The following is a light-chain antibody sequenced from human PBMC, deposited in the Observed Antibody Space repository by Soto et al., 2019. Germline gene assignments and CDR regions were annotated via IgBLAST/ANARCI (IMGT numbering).Light chain of an antibody. J-gene: IGLJ1*01. CDR2: EVS. CDR3: SSYGSRSTLYV. V-gene: IGLV2-14*01. CDR1: SSDIGTYNY. Sequence: QSALTQPASMSGSPGQSVTISCTGSSSDIGTYNYVSWYQQHPGKVPKVIIYEVSNRPSGVSNRFSGSKSGNTASLTISGLHAEDEADYYCSSYGSRSTLYVFGTGTKLTVL.